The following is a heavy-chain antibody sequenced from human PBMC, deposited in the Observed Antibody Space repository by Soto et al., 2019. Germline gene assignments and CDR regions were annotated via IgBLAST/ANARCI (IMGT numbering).Heavy chain of an antibody. CDR2: IIPIFGTA. D-gene: IGHD3-10*01. J-gene: IGHJ6*02. Sequence: VQLVQSGAEVKKPGSSVKVSCKASGGTFSSYAISWVRQAPGQGLEWMGGIIPIFGTANYAQKFQGRVTITADESTSTAYMELSSLRSEDTAVYYCARARGTMVRGPGYYYGMDVWGQGTTVTVSS. V-gene: IGHV1-69*01. CDR1: GGTFSSYA. CDR3: ARARGTMVRGPGYYYGMDV.